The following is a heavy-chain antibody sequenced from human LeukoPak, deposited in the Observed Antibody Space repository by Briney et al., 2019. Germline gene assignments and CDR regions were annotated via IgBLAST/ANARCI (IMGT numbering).Heavy chain of an antibody. V-gene: IGHV4-61*02. CDR3: AREGGYSYGYTLGY. Sequence: PSQTLSLTCTVSGGSISSGSYYWSWIGQPAGKGLEWIGRIYTSGSTNCNPSLKSRVTISVDTSKNQFSLKLSSVTAADTAVYYCAREGGYSYGYTLGYWGQGTLVTVSS. D-gene: IGHD5-18*01. J-gene: IGHJ4*02. CDR2: IYTSGST. CDR1: GGSISSGSYY.